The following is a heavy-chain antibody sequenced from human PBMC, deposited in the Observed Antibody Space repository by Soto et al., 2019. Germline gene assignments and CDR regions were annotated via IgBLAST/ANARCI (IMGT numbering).Heavy chain of an antibody. Sequence: ASVKVSCKASGYTFTTCDIHWVRQAPGRGLEWTGWMNPSTGKTGNAQRFQGRVTMTRDTSTSTAYMEVSSLRSEDTGVYYCVRRKERSGPHYFDAWGQGPPVPVYS. CDR3: VRRKERSGPHYFDA. D-gene: IGHD6-25*01. V-gene: IGHV1-8*02. CDR1: GYTFTTCD. J-gene: IGHJ4*02. CDR2: MNPSTGKT.